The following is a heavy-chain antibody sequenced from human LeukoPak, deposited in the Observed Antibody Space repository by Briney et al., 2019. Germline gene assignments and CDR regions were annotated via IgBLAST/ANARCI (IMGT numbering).Heavy chain of an antibody. Sequence: NPGGSLRLSCAASGFTFSNAWMSWVRQAPGKGLEWVGRIKSKTDGGTTDYAAPVKGRFTISRDDSKSTVYLQMNSLKTEDTAVYYCTTSGGTTTRFVDYWGQGNLVSVSS. J-gene: IGHJ4*02. CDR3: TTSGGTTTRFVDY. D-gene: IGHD2/OR15-2a*01. CDR2: IKSKTDGGTT. CDR1: GFTFSNAW. V-gene: IGHV3-15*01.